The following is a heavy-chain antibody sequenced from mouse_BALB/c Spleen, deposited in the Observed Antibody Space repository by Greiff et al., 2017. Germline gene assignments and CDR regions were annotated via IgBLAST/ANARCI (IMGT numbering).Heavy chain of an antibody. J-gene: IGHJ2*01. CDR2: IDPENGNT. CDR1: GFNIKDYY. Sequence: EVKLMESGAELVRPGALVKLSCKASGFNIKDYYMHWVKQRPEQGLEWIGWIDPENGNTIYDPKFQGKASITADTSSNTAYLQLSSLTSEDTAVYYCAMEGRDYWGQGTTLTVSS. V-gene: IGHV14-1*02. CDR3: AMEGRDY.